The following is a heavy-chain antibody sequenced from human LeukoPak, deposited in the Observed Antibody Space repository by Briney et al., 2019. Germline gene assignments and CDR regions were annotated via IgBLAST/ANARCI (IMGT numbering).Heavy chain of an antibody. Sequence: PGGSLRLSCAASGFTFSSYWLHWVRHTPGKGLVCGSRINIDGSSTNYADSVKGGFTLSRDKAKNTLYPQMNRMRAEDTAVYYCARMQLDHDAFDIWGQGRMVTVSS. CDR3: ARMQLDHDAFDI. CDR2: INIDGSST. V-gene: IGHV3-74*01. CDR1: GFTFSSYW. D-gene: IGHD1-1*01. J-gene: IGHJ3*02.